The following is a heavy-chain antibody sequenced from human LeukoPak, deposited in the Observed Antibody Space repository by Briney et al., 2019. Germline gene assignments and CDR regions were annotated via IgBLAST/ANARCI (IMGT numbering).Heavy chain of an antibody. V-gene: IGHV3-11*01. Sequence: GGSLRLSCAASGFTLSDYYMSWIRQAPGKGLEWVSYISSSGSTIYYADSVKGRFTISRDNAKNSLYLQMNSLRAEDTAVYYCARDMRYYDILTGYFADAFDIWGEGTMVSVP. CDR2: ISSSGSTI. CDR1: GFTLSDYY. CDR3: ARDMRYYDILTGYFADAFDI. D-gene: IGHD3-9*01. J-gene: IGHJ3*02.